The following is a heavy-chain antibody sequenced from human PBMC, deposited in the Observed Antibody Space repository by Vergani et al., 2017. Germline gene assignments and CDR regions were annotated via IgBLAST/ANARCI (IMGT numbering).Heavy chain of an antibody. V-gene: IGHV4-34*01. CDR3: ARVQELYDFWSGYRVRYYYYMDV. CDR1: GGSFSGYY. CDR2: INHSGST. J-gene: IGHJ6*03. Sequence: QVQLQQWGAGLLKPSETLSLTCAVYGGSFSGYYWSWIRQPPGKGLEWIGEINHSGSTNYNPSLKSRVTISVDTSKNQFSLKLSSVTAADTAVYYCARVQELYDFWSGYRVRYYYYMDVWGKGTTVNVSS. D-gene: IGHD3-3*01.